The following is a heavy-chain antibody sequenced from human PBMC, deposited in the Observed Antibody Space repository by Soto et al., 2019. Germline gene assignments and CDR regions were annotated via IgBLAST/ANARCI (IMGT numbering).Heavy chain of an antibody. J-gene: IGHJ6*02. Sequence: NPSETLSLTCTVSGGSITSYYWSWIRRPPGKGLEWIGYIYYSGSTNYNPSLKSRVTISVDTSKNQFSLKLRSVTAADTAVYYCARDGPYSSGHLLYYGTDVWGQGTTVTVSS. D-gene: IGHD6-25*01. CDR1: GGSITSYY. CDR3: ARDGPYSSGHLLYYGTDV. V-gene: IGHV4-59*01. CDR2: IYYSGST.